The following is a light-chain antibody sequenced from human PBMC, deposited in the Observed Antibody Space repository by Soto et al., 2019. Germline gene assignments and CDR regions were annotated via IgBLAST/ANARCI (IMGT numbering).Light chain of an antibody. CDR2: EVS. CDR3: SSYTSSSTPHYV. V-gene: IGLV2-14*01. J-gene: IGLJ1*01. Sequence: QSVLTQPASVSGSPGQSITISCTGTSSDGGGYNYVSWYQQHPGKAPKLMIYEVSNRPSGVSNRFSGSKSGNTASLTISGLQAEDEADYYCSSYTSSSTPHYVFGTGTKLTVL. CDR1: SSDGGGYNY.